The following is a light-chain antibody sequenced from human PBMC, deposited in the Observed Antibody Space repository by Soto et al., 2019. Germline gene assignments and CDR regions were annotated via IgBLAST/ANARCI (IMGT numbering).Light chain of an antibody. V-gene: IGKV1-6*01. CDR3: LQDYGYTRT. J-gene: IGKJ1*01. CDR2: AAS. Sequence: AIQMTQSPSSLSASVGDRVTITCRAGQGIRYDVAWYQQKPGRAPKLLIYAASNLQSGVPSRFSGSGSGSDFTLTISRLQAEDFASYYCLQDYGYTRTFGQETKEEI. CDR1: QGIRYD.